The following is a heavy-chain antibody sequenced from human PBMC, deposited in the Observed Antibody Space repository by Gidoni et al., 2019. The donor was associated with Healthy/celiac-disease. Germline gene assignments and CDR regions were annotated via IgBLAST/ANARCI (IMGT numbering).Heavy chain of an antibody. CDR3: VKDREQQLVRSVMDY. CDR1: GFTCSSYA. Sequence: GSLRRSCSAAGFTCSSYAMHWVRQAPGKGLEYGSAISSNGGSTYYADAVKGRFASSRDNSKNTLYLQMSSLRAADTALYYSVKDREQQLVRSVMDYWGQGTLVTVSS. V-gene: IGHV3-64D*06. CDR2: ISSNGGST. D-gene: IGHD6-13*01. J-gene: IGHJ4*02.